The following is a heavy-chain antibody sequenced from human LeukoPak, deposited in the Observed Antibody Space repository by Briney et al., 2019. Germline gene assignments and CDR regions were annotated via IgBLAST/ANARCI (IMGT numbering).Heavy chain of an antibody. CDR3: AKDRWASAHGSGTYYSY. J-gene: IGHJ4*02. CDR2: IRYDGSNK. CDR1: GFTFSTYG. D-gene: IGHD3-10*01. Sequence: PGGSLRLSCAASGFTFSTYGMHWVRQAPGKGLEWVAFIRYDGSNKYYADSVKGRFTISRDNSKNTLYLQMNSPRVEDTAVYYCAKDRWASAHGSGTYYSYWGQGHLVTVSS. V-gene: IGHV3-30*02.